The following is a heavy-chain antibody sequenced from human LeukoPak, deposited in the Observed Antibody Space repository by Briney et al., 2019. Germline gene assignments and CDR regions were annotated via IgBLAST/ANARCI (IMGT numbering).Heavy chain of an antibody. Sequence: SETLSLTCTVSGGSISSYHWSWIRQPAGKGLEWIGRIYTSGSTNYNPSLKSRVTMSVDTSKNQFSLKLSSVTAADTAVYYCARGYSSSWGQYFDYWGQGTLVTVSS. D-gene: IGHD6-13*01. CDR1: GGSISSYH. CDR3: ARGYSSSWGQYFDY. CDR2: IYTSGST. J-gene: IGHJ4*02. V-gene: IGHV4-4*07.